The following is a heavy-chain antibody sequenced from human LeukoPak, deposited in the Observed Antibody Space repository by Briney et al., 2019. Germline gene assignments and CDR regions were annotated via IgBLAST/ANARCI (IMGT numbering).Heavy chain of an antibody. CDR1: GGSISSSSYY. CDR2: IYYSGST. CDR3: AQERRYYYYYMDV. J-gene: IGHJ6*03. D-gene: IGHD1-1*01. V-gene: IGHV4-39*01. Sequence: ETLSLTCTVSGGSISSSSYYWGWIRQPPGKGLEWIGSIYYSGSTYYNPSLKSRVTISVDTSKNQFSLKLSSVTAADTAVYYCAQERRYYYYYMDVWGKGTTVTVSS.